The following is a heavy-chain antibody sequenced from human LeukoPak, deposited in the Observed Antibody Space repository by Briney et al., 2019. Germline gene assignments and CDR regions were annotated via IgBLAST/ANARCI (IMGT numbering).Heavy chain of an antibody. CDR2: IYYSGST. CDR3: ARGRGLTVATSHFDS. V-gene: IGHV4-59*01. Sequence: PSETLSLTCTVSGGSISTYYWSWIRQPPGKGLEWSGYIYYSGSTNYNPSLKSRLTISVDTSKNQFSLKLGSVTAADTAVYYCARGRGLTVATSHFDSWGQGTLVTVSS. D-gene: IGHD4-17*01. CDR1: GGSISTYY. J-gene: IGHJ4*02.